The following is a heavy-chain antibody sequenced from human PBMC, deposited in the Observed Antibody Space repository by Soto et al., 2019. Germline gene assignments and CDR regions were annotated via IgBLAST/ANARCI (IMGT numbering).Heavy chain of an antibody. Sequence: PGGSLRLSCAASGFTVSSNYMSWVRQAPGKGLEWVSVIYSGGSTYYADSVRGRFTISRDNSKNTLFLQMNSLRAEDTAVYYCTIDALYGMDVWGQGTTVTVSS. CDR1: GFTVSSNY. J-gene: IGHJ6*02. CDR3: TIDALYGMDV. V-gene: IGHV3-53*01. CDR2: IYSGGST.